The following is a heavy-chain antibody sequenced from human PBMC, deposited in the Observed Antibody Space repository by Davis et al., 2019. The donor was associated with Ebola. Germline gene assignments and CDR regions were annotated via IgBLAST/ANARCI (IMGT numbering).Heavy chain of an antibody. CDR1: GDSVSSNSAA. J-gene: IGHJ5*02. V-gene: IGHV6-1*01. CDR3: ARVRVAATTNWFDP. CDR2: TYYRSKWYN. Sequence: SETLSLTCAISGDSVSSNSAAWNWIRQSPSRGLEWLGRTYYRSKWYNDYAVSVKSRITINPDTSKNQFSLKLSSVTAADTAVYYCARVRVAATTNWFDPWGQGTLVTVSS. D-gene: IGHD2-15*01.